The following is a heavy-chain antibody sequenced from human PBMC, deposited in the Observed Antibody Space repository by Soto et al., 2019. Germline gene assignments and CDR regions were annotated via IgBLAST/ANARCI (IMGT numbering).Heavy chain of an antibody. Sequence: QVRLVQSGAEVKKPGSSVKVSCEASGGTFSSYAVTWVRQAPGQGLEWMGGIIPIVTTPNYAQKFQGRLTISADKSTSTSYMELSSLTSDDTAIYYCARDFRDSCGGPSCIYFDFWGQGTLVTVSS. D-gene: IGHD2-21*01. V-gene: IGHV1-69*06. J-gene: IGHJ4*02. CDR2: IIPIVTTP. CDR3: ARDFRDSCGGPSCIYFDF. CDR1: GGTFSSYA.